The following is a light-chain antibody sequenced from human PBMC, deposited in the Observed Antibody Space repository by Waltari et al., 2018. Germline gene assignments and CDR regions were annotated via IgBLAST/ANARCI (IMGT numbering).Light chain of an antibody. CDR3: AVWDDSLSGWV. CDR2: GNG. J-gene: IGLJ3*02. V-gene: IGLV1-44*01. CDR1: DSNTGSNP. Sequence: QSVLTQPPSASGTPGQRITISCSGSDSNTGSNPVNWYQHLPGTAPKLFIFGNGQRPSGVPGRFSGSKSGTSASLAISGLQSEDEADYYCAVWDDSLSGWVFGGGTKVTV.